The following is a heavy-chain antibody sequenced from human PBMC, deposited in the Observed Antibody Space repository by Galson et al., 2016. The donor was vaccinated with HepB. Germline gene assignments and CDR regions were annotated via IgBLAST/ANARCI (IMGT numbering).Heavy chain of an antibody. Sequence: SLRLSCATSGFTFSTYAMNWVRQAPGKGLEWISSITGSTAGPYYADSVQGRFTISRDNSKNTLYLQMNRLRDDDTAVYYCAKGKNRAAAGPFDYWGQGTLVTVSS. CDR3: AKGKNRAAAGPFDY. J-gene: IGHJ4*02. CDR2: ITGSTAGP. V-gene: IGHV3-23*01. D-gene: IGHD6-13*01. CDR1: GFTFSTYA.